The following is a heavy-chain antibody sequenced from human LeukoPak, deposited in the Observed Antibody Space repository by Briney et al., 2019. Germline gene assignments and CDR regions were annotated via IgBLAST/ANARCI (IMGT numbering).Heavy chain of an antibody. V-gene: IGHV3-7*01. D-gene: IGHD6-19*01. CDR2: IKEGGSEK. CDR1: GFTFSSHW. CDR3: ARGMSVAV. J-gene: IGHJ4*02. Sequence: GGSLRLSCAASGFTFSSHWMTWVRQAPGKGLEWVANIKEGGSEKHYVDSVKGRFTISRDNVKNSLYLEMTNVRVDDTAVYYCARGMSVAVWGQGTPVTVSS.